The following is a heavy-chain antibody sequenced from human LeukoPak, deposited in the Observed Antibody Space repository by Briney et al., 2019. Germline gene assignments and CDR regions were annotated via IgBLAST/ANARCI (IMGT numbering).Heavy chain of an antibody. CDR1: GYSISSGYY. CDR2: IYYSGST. Sequence: PSETLSLTCTVSGYSISSGYYWGWIRQPPGKGLEWIGSIYYSGSTYYNPSLKSRVTISVDTSKNQFSLKLSSVTAADTAVYYCARRVDSSGYYRGYYYFDYWGQGTLVTVSS. V-gene: IGHV4-38-2*02. J-gene: IGHJ4*02. D-gene: IGHD3-22*01. CDR3: ARRVDSSGYYRGYYYFDY.